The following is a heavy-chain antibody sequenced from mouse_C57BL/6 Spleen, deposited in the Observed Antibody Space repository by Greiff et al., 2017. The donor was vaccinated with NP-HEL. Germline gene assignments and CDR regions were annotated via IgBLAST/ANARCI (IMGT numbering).Heavy chain of an antibody. J-gene: IGHJ3*01. CDR1: GYTFTGYW. Sequence: KQSGAELMKPGASVKLSCKATGYTFTGYWIEWVKQGPGHGLEWIGEILPGSGSTNYNEKFKGKDTLTADTSSNTAYMQLSSLTTEDSALYYCARGGPSYSNYEAYWGQGTLVTVSA. V-gene: IGHV1-9*01. CDR3: ARGGPSYSNYEAY. D-gene: IGHD2-5*01. CDR2: ILPGSGST.